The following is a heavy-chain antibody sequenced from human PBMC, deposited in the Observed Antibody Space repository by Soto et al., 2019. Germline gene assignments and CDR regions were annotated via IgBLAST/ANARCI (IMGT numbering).Heavy chain of an antibody. Sequence: SETLCVTCTVADGSVNSDNYYWSWIRQPPGKGLEWIGYIYHTGRTNYNPSLESRITISLDTSKNQFSLTLSSVTAADTALFYCAREFSNTPEAFDSWGQGALVTVSS. CDR2: IYHTGRT. D-gene: IGHD3-3*02. J-gene: IGHJ4*02. V-gene: IGHV4-61*01. CDR1: DGSVNSDNYY. CDR3: AREFSNTPEAFDS.